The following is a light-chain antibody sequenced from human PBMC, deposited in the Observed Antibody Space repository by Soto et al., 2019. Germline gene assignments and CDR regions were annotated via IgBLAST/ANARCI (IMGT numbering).Light chain of an antibody. CDR2: SGD. J-gene: IGKJ1*01. CDR3: QQRYRWLRA. V-gene: IGKV3-11*01. Sequence: EVVVTQSPDTLSLSPGETATLSCRASQSVSSSVAWYQHKPGQSPRLVVYSGDKRAPGIPPRFSGSGSGTDFTLTISSLESDDFAIYYCQQRYRWLRAVGPGTKVDIK. CDR1: QSVSSS.